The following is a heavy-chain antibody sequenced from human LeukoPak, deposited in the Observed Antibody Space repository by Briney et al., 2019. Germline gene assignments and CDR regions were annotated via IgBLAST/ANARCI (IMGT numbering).Heavy chain of an antibody. V-gene: IGHV1-69*05. J-gene: IGHJ4*02. CDR2: IIPIFGTA. CDR3: ARASIQDYYDSCGSFDY. Sequence: ASVKVSCKASGGTFSSYAISWVRQAPGQGLEWMGGIIPIFGTANYAQKFQGRVTITTDESTSTAYMELSSLRSEDTAVYYCARASIQDYYDSCGSFDYWGQGTLVTVSS. D-gene: IGHD3-22*01. CDR1: GGTFSSYA.